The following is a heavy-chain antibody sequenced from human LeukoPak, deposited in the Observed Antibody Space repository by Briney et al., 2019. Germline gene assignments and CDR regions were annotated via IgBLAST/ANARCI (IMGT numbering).Heavy chain of an antibody. CDR3: ARGILTGYSTLDY. CDR2: INHSGST. J-gene: IGHJ4*02. V-gene: IGHV4-34*01. CDR1: GGSFSGYY. D-gene: IGHD3-9*01. Sequence: PSETLSLTCAVYGGSFSGYYWSWIRQPPGKGLEWIGEINHSGSTNYNPSLKSRVTISVDTSKNQFSLKLSSVTAADTAVYCCARGILTGYSTLDYWGQGTLVTVSS.